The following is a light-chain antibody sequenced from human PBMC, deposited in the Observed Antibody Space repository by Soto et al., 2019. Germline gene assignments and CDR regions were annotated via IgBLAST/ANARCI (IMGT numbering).Light chain of an antibody. CDR1: SSDVGSYNL. V-gene: IGLV2-23*02. Sequence: QSALTQPASVSGSPGQSITISCTGTSSDVGSYNLVSWYQQHPGKAPKLMIYEVSKRPSGVSNRFSGSKSGNTASLTISGLNAEDEADYYCCSYAGSSTYVFGTGTKVTVL. CDR2: EVS. J-gene: IGLJ1*01. CDR3: CSYAGSSTYV.